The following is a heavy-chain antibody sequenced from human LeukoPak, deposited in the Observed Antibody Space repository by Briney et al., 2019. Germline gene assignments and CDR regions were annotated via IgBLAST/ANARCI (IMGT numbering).Heavy chain of an antibody. CDR1: GFTFSGYA. D-gene: IGHD6-19*01. V-gene: IGHV3-23*01. CDR3: AKTYSSGWYFDY. Sequence: GGSLRLSCAASGFTFSGYAMSWVRQAPGKGLEWVSAISGSGGSTYYADSVKGRFTISRDNSKNTLYLQMNSLRAEDTAVYYCAKTYSSGWYFDYWGQGTLVTVSS. J-gene: IGHJ4*02. CDR2: ISGSGGST.